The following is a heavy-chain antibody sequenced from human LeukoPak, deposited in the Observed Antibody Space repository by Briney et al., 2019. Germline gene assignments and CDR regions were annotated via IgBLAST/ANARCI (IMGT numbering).Heavy chain of an antibody. CDR3: ARAPGYFVWSYFDY. D-gene: IGHD3-9*01. J-gene: IGHJ4*02. CDR2: LNPNSGGT. Sequence: ASVNVSCKASGYTFTDYHMHWVRQAPGQRLEWMSWLNPNSGGTDSAQKVKDRVSITRDMSISTVYMKLSSLTSDDTAVYYCARAPGYFVWSYFDYWGQGTLVTVSA. CDR1: GYTFTDYH. V-gene: IGHV1-2*02.